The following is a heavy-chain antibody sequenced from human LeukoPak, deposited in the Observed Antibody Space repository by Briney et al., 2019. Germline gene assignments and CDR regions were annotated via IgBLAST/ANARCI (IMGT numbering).Heavy chain of an antibody. D-gene: IGHD5-18*01. V-gene: IGHV3-49*04. CDR1: GFTFSDYV. J-gene: IGHJ4*02. CDR3: TRWVVNSNLDY. CDR2: IRTGGTT. Sequence: GGSLRLSCTTSGFTFSDYVMTWVRQAPGKGLEWVSFIRTGGTTEYAASVKGRFTISRDDSKSIAYLQMNSLETEDTAVYYCTRWVVNSNLDYWGQGTLVTVSS.